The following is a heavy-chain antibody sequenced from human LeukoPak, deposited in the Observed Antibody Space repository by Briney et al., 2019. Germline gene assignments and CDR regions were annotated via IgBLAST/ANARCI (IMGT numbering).Heavy chain of an antibody. CDR2: IYYSGST. CDR1: GGSISSYY. D-gene: IGHD3-22*01. Sequence: SETLSLTCTVSGGSISSYYWSWIRQPPGKGLEWIGYIYYSGSTNYNPSLKSRVTISVDTSKNQFSLKLSSVTAADTAVYYCARVWSESSGYYIYYFDYWGQGTLVTVSS. V-gene: IGHV4-59*13. J-gene: IGHJ4*02. CDR3: ARVWSESSGYYIYYFDY.